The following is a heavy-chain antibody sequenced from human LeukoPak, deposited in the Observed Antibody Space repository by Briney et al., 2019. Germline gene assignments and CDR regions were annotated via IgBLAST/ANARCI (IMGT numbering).Heavy chain of an antibody. V-gene: IGHV3-30*02. Sequence: GGSLRLSCEASGFTFSSYGMQWFRQAPGKGLEWVAYIHHDGRNKYYADSVKGRFTISRDNSKNTLYLQMSSLRAEDTAVYYCAKPTDGGPAAAGLDYWGQGTLVTVSS. CDR3: AKPTDGGPAAAGLDY. J-gene: IGHJ4*02. CDR2: IHHDGRNK. CDR1: GFTFSSYG. D-gene: IGHD6-13*01.